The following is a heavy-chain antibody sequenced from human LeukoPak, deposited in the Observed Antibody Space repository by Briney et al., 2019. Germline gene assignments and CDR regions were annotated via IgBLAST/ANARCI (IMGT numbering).Heavy chain of an antibody. CDR3: SKEKSTVLTTGVDY. CDR2: IKQDGSEK. J-gene: IGHJ4*02. V-gene: IGHV3-7*01. Sequence: PGGSLRLSCAASGFAFSSYWMSWVRQAPGKGLEWVANIKQDGSEKYYVDSVKGRFTISRDNAKNSLYLQMNSLRAEDTAVYYCSKEKSTVLTTGVDYWGQGTLVTVSS. CDR1: GFAFSSYW. D-gene: IGHD4-23*01.